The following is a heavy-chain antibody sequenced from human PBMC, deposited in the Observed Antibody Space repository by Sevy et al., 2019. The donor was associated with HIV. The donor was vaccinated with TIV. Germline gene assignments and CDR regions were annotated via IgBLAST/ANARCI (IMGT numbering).Heavy chain of an antibody. J-gene: IGHJ3*02. CDR1: GFTFSNYW. Sequence: GGSLRLSCAASGFTFSNYWMSWVRQAPGKGLEWVANIKQGGSEKYYVDSVKGRFTISRDNAKNSLCLQMNSLRVEDMAVYYCARGGDDGAFDIWGQGTMVTVSS. V-gene: IGHV3-7*01. D-gene: IGHD2-21*02. CDR2: IKQGGSEK. CDR3: ARGGDDGAFDI.